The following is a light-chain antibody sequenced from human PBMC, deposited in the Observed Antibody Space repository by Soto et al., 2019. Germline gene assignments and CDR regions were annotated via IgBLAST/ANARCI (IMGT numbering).Light chain of an antibody. J-gene: IGKJ1*01. CDR2: DAS. CDR1: QSISSSY. Sequence: EIVLTQSPGTLSLSPGERATLSCRASQSISSSYLAWYQQKPGQPPRLLISDASSRATGIPDRFSGSGSGTDFTLTISSLEPEDFAVYYCQQYGSSPPSWTF. V-gene: IGKV3-20*01. CDR3: QQYGSSPPSWT.